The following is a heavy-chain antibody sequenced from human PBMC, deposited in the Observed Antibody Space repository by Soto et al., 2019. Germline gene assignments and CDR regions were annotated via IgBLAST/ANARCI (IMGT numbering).Heavy chain of an antibody. CDR1: GGSISSSNW. CDR2: IYHSGST. D-gene: IGHD6-13*01. V-gene: IGHV4-4*02. J-gene: IGHJ6*02. Sequence: TLSLTCAVSGGSISSSNWWSWVRQPPGKGLEWIGEIYHSGSTNYNPSLKSRVTISVDKSKNQFSLKLSSVTAADTAVYYCARSSARGIAAAGTRGYYYYGMDVWGQGTTVTVSS. CDR3: ARSSARGIAAAGTRGYYYYGMDV.